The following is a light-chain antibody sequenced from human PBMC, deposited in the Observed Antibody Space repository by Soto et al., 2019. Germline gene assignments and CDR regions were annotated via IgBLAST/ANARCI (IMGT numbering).Light chain of an antibody. Sequence: SYELTQPLSVSVALGQTARITCGGNNIGSKNVHWYQQKPRQAPVLVIYRDSNRPSGIPERVSDSNSGNTATLTISRAQAGDEADYYCQVWGSSTARVFGGGTKLTVL. V-gene: IGLV3-9*01. CDR1: NIGSKN. CDR3: QVWGSSTARV. J-gene: IGLJ3*02. CDR2: RDS.